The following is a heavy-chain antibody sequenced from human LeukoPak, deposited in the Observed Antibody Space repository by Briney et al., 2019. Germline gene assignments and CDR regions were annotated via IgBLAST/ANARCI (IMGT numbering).Heavy chain of an antibody. CDR3: ARVSSGSYLNWFDP. Sequence: GASVTVSFKASGYSFTVYYLDWVRQAPGQGLEWMGWINPKSGGTNYAQKFQGRVTMTRNTSISTAYMELSSLRSEDTAVYYCARVSSGSYLNWFDPWGQGTLVTVSS. V-gene: IGHV1-2*02. CDR1: GYSFTVYY. D-gene: IGHD1-26*01. CDR2: INPKSGGT. J-gene: IGHJ5*02.